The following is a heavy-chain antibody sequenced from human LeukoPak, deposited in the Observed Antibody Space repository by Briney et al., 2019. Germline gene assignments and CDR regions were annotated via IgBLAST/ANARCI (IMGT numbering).Heavy chain of an antibody. CDR2: ISYDGSNK. CDR1: GFTFSSYA. Sequence: GGSLRLSCAASGFTFSSYAMHWVRQAPGKGLEWVAVISYDGSNKYYADSVKGRFTISRDNSKNTLYLQMNSLRAEDTAVYYCAKELNGIVVVKYWGQGTLVTVSS. J-gene: IGHJ4*02. D-gene: IGHD3-22*01. CDR3: AKELNGIVVVKY. V-gene: IGHV3-30-3*01.